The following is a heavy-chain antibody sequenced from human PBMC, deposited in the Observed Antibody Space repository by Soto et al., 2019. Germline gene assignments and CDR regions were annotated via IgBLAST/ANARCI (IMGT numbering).Heavy chain of an antibody. CDR3: AIGIGWYSALISYFDY. V-gene: IGHV1-3*01. D-gene: IGHD6-19*01. Sequence: ASVKVSCKASGYTFTSYAMHWVRQAPGQRLEWMGWINAGNGNTKYSQKFQGRVTITRDTSASTAYMELSSLRSEDTAVYYCAIGIGWYSALISYFDYWGQGTLVTVTS. CDR1: GYTFTSYA. CDR2: INAGNGNT. J-gene: IGHJ4*02.